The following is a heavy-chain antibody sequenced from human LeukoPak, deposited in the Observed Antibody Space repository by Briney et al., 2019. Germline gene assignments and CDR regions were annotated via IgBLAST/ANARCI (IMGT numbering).Heavy chain of an antibody. CDR1: GGSISSYY. V-gene: IGHV4-59*01. CDR2: IHYTGST. Sequence: PSETLSLTCTVSGGSISSYYWSWIRQSPGRGLECIGYIHYTGSTNYNPSLKSRVTISVETSKNQFSLKLKSVTAADTAVYYCARGGYYGSGNDFRFDPWGQGTLVTVSS. CDR3: ARGGYYGSGNDFRFDP. D-gene: IGHD3-10*01. J-gene: IGHJ5*02.